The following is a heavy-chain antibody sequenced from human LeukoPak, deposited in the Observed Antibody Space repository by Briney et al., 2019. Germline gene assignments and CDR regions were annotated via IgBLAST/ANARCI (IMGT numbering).Heavy chain of an antibody. D-gene: IGHD4-17*01. CDR2: IYYSGST. CDR3: ARRIFTHYGGYGDSGYGLDV. CDR1: GGSIRSGDYY. J-gene: IGHJ6*02. Sequence: SETLSLTCTVSGGSIRSGDYYWTCIRQPPGKGLEWIGYIYYSGSTYYSPSLKSRVTISVDTSKNQFSLKLSSVFAADTAVCYCARRIFTHYGGYGDSGYGLDVWGQGTTVTVSS. V-gene: IGHV4-30-4*01.